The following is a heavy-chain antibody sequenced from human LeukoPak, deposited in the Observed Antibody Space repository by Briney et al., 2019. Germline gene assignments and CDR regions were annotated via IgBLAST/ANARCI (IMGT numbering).Heavy chain of an antibody. J-gene: IGHJ4*02. D-gene: IGHD2-21*02. Sequence: ASVKVSCKASGYTFTSYGISWVRQAPGQGLEWMGWISAYNGNTNYAQKLQGRVTMTTDTSTSTAYMELRSLRSDDTAVYYCARGPQIVVVTAEGFDYWGQGTLVTVSS. CDR3: ARGPQIVVVTAEGFDY. CDR1: GYTFTSYG. CDR2: ISAYNGNT. V-gene: IGHV1-18*01.